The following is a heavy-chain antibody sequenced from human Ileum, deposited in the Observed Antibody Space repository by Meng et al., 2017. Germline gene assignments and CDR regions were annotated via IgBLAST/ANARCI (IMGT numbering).Heavy chain of an antibody. J-gene: IGHJ4*02. Sequence: EVQLVESGGGLVQPGGSLRLSCAASGFTFSSHWMHWVRQAPGKGLEWVSRIRPDGSTTAFADSVEGRFTSSRDNAKNTLYLQLNSLRGEDTAVYYCTRDFDSGYGLWGQGTLVTVSS. V-gene: IGHV3-74*01. CDR3: TRDFDSGYGL. CDR2: IRPDGSTT. D-gene: IGHD5-12*01. CDR1: GFTFSSHW.